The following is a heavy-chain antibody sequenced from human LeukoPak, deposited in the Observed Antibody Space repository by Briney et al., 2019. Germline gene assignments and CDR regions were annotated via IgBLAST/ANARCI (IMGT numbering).Heavy chain of an antibody. J-gene: IGHJ6*02. D-gene: IGHD3-3*01. CDR2: ISYDGSNK. V-gene: IGHV3-30-3*01. Sequence: GGSLRLSCAASGFTFSSYAMHWVRQAPGKGLEWVAVISYDGSNKYYADSVKGRFTISRDNSKNTLYLQMNSLRAEDTAVYYCARERPLGWNYYYYYGMDVWGQGTTVTVSS. CDR3: ARERPLGWNYYYYYGMDV. CDR1: GFTFSSYA.